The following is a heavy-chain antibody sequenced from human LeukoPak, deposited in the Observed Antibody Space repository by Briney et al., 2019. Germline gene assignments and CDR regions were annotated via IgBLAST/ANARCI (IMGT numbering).Heavy chain of an antibody. CDR1: GFTFSNYA. CDR2: ISYDGTSK. V-gene: IGHV3-30-3*01. CDR3: ARAPMSYDSSGFGGAFDI. D-gene: IGHD3-22*01. Sequence: PGGSLRLSCAASGFTFSNYAMHWVRQAPGKGLEWVAVISYDGTSKYYADSVKGRFTISRDNSKNTMYLQMNSLRAEDTAMYYCARAPMSYDSSGFGGAFDIWGQGTMVTVSS. J-gene: IGHJ3*02.